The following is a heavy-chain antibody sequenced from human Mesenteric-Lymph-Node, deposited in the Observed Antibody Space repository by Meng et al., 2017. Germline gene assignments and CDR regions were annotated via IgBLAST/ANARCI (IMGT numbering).Heavy chain of an antibody. V-gene: IGHV2-5*02. CDR2: IYWDDDK. CDR1: GFSLSTSGVG. CDR3: AHSFPGYRYGPTYFDY. J-gene: IGHJ4*02. D-gene: IGHD5-18*01. Sequence: SGPTLVKPTQTLTLTCTFSGFSLSTSGVGVGWIRQPPGKALEWLALIYWDDDKRYSPSLKSRLTITKDTSKNQVVLTMTNMDPVDTATYYCAHSFPGYRYGPTYFDYWGQGTLVTVSS.